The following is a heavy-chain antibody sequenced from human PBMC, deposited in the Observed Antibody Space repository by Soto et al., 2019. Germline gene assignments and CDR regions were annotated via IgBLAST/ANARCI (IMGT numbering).Heavy chain of an antibody. V-gene: IGHV1-2*02. CDR3: ARTDGIRVVTNDDGFDI. Sequence: QAQLVQSETEVKKPGASVKVSCKASGYSFIDYYIHCVRQAPGQGLQWMGWINPNSGVTKYAQNFQGRVTMTRDTSISTAYVELSSLRSDDTAVYYCARTDGIRVVTNDDGFDIWGQGTMVTVSS. CDR1: GYSFIDYY. J-gene: IGHJ3*02. D-gene: IGHD2-21*02. CDR2: INPNSGVT.